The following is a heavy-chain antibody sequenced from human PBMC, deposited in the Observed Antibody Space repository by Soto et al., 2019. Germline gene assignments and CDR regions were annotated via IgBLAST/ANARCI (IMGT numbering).Heavy chain of an antibody. J-gene: IGHJ4*02. CDR2: ISGSGGST. D-gene: IGHD3-10*01. CDR1: GFTFSSYA. V-gene: IGHV3-23*01. Sequence: PGGSLRLSCAASGFTFSSYAMSWVRQAPGKGLEWVSAISGSGGSTYYADSVKGRFTISRDNSKNTLYLQMNSLRAEDTAVYYCANLKEGITMVRGVPHFDYWGQGTLVTVSS. CDR3: ANLKEGITMVRGVPHFDY.